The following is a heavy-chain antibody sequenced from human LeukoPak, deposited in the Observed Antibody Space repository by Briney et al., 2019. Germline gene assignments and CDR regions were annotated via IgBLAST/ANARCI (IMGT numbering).Heavy chain of an antibody. CDR2: MNPNSGNT. Sequence: ASMKVSCKASGYTFTSYDINWVRQATGQGLEWLGWMNPNSGNTGYAQKFQGRVSMTRNTSISTAYMELSNLRSEDTAVYYCARVAGNCGGDCYRLLYWGQGTLVTVSS. D-gene: IGHD2-21*01. CDR1: GYTFTSYD. CDR3: ARVAGNCGGDCYRLLY. J-gene: IGHJ4*02. V-gene: IGHV1-8*01.